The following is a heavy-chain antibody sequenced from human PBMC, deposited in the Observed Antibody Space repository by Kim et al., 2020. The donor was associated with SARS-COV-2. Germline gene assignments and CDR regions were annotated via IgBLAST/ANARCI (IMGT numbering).Heavy chain of an antibody. V-gene: IGHV3-9*01. CDR1: GFTFDDYA. CDR2: ISWNSGSI. CDR3: AKDIQAFAYYYDSSGYRP. Sequence: GGSLRLSCAASGFTFDDYAMHWVRQAPGKGLEWVSGISWNSGSIGYADSVKGRFTISRDNAKNSLYLQMNSLRAEDTALYYCAKDIQAFAYYYDSSGYRPWGQGTLVTVSS. D-gene: IGHD3-22*01. J-gene: IGHJ4*02.